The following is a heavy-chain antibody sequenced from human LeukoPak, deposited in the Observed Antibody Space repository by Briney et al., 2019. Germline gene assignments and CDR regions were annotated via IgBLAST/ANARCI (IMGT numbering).Heavy chain of an antibody. J-gene: IGHJ4*02. D-gene: IGHD3-10*02. CDR2: IYYSGST. V-gene: IGHV4-34*09. Sequence: PSETLSLTCAVYGGSFSGYYWSWIRQPPGKGLEWIGYIYYSGSTYYNPSLKSRVTISVDTSKNQFSLKLSSVTAADTAVYYCARGSTKSMFGPTELDYWGQGTLVTVSS. CDR1: GGSFSGYY. CDR3: ARGSTKSMFGPTELDY.